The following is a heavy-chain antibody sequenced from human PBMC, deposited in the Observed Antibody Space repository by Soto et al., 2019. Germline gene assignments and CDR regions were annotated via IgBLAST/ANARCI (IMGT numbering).Heavy chain of an antibody. J-gene: IGHJ5*02. V-gene: IGHV3-7*01. CDR3: VRGGSNYAS. CDR2: IKPDESEK. D-gene: IGHD4-4*01. CDR1: GFTFSASW. Sequence: EVQLVESGGGLVQPGGSLRLSCTASGFTFSASWMPWVRQAPGKGLEWVARIKPDESEKKYADSVKGRFSISRDNAKNSMYLQMDSLRGEDTAVYYCVRGGSNYASWGQGTLVTVSS.